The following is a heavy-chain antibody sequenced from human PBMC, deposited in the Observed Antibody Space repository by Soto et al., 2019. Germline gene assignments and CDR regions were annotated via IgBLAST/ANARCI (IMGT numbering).Heavy chain of an antibody. V-gene: IGHV3-23*01. CDR1: GFTFSSYA. D-gene: IGHD5-18*01. CDR3: AKHGDEYSYGSDYYYGMDV. Sequence: GGALRLSCAASGFTFSSYAMSWVRQAPGKGLEWVSAISGSGGSTYYADSVKGRFTISRDNSKNTLYLQMNSLRAEDTAVYYCAKHGDEYSYGSDYYYGMDVWGQGTTVTVSS. CDR2: ISGSGGST. J-gene: IGHJ6*02.